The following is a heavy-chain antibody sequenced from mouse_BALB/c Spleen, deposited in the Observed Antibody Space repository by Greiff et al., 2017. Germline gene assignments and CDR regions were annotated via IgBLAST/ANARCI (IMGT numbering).Heavy chain of an antibody. J-gene: IGHJ4*01. CDR2: ISSGSSTI. CDR1: GFTFSSFG. Sequence: EVKLVESGGGLVQPGGSRKLSCAASGFTFSSFGMHWVRQAPEKGLEWVAYISSGSSTIYYADTVKGRFTISRDNPKNTLFLQMTSLRSEDTAMYYCARSGGGAMDYWGQGTSVTVSS. CDR3: ARSGGGAMDY. V-gene: IGHV5-17*02. D-gene: IGHD3-1*01.